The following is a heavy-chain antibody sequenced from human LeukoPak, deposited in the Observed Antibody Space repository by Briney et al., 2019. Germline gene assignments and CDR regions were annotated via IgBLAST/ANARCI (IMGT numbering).Heavy chain of an antibody. J-gene: IGHJ4*02. V-gene: IGHV4-59*01. Sequence: PSEALSLTCTVSGGSMSSYYWSWIRQPPGKGLEWIGYIYYSGSTNYNPSLKSRVTISVDTSKNQFTLKLSSVTAADTAVYYCARGRYGWLPFDYWGQGTLVTVSS. CDR3: ARGRYGWLPFDY. CDR2: IYYSGST. D-gene: IGHD3-16*01. CDR1: GGSMSSYY.